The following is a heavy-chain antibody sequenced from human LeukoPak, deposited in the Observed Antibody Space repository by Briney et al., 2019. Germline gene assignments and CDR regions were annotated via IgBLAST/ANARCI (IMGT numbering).Heavy chain of an antibody. Sequence: PSETLSLTCAVYGGTFSGYYWSWIRQPPGKRLEWVGESNNSGGTNYNPSLKSRVTISADKSKNQVSLKLTSVTAADTAVYYCARLSVIVGAALEYYYYYMDVWGQGTTVTVSS. CDR2: SNNSGGT. V-gene: IGHV4-34*01. D-gene: IGHD1-26*01. CDR3: ARLSVIVGAALEYYYYYMDV. J-gene: IGHJ6*03. CDR1: GGTFSGYY.